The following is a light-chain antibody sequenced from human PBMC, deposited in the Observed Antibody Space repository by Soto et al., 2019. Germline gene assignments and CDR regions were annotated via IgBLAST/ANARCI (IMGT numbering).Light chain of an antibody. J-gene: IGKJ5*01. CDR3: QQYGSSPSIT. V-gene: IGKV3-20*01. Sequence: EIVLTQSPGTLYSSPGERATLSCMAIPSVISSYLAWYHQKPGQAPRLLIYGASSRATGIPDRFSGSGSGTDFTLTISRLAPDDFAVYYCQQYGSSPSITFGQGTRLEMK. CDR1: PSVISSY. CDR2: GAS.